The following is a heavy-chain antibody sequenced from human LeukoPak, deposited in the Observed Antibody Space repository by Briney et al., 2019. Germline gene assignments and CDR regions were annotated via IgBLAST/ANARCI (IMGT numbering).Heavy chain of an antibody. D-gene: IGHD6-13*01. Sequence: GGSLRLSCAASGFTVRSDYMTWVPQGPGKGLEWVSGISWNSGSIGYADYVKGRFTISRDNAKNSLYLQMNSLGAEDTALYYCAKAPYPEQQLVLDVWGKGTTVTVSS. CDR2: ISWNSGSI. CDR3: AKAPYPEQQLVLDV. V-gene: IGHV3-9*01. J-gene: IGHJ6*04. CDR1: GFTVRSDY.